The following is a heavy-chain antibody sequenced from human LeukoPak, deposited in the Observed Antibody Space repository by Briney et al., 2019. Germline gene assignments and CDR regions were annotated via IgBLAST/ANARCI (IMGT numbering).Heavy chain of an antibody. Sequence: ASVKVSCKASGYTFTDYSLHWVRQAPGQGLEWVGWINSNSGGTNYAQKFQGRVTMTRDTSISTAYVELSRLRSDDTAVYYCARVFHRVYFDLWGRGTLVTVSS. CDR2: INSNSGGT. CDR3: ARVFHRVYFDL. J-gene: IGHJ2*01. CDR1: GYTFTDYS. V-gene: IGHV1-2*02.